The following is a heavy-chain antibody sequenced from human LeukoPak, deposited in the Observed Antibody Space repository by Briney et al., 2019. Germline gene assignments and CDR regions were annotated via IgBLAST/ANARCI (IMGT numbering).Heavy chain of an antibody. D-gene: IGHD3-9*01. CDR1: GFTFSSYA. CDR2: ISYDGSNK. CDR3: AKGPNYNILTGWRKTYNGFPI. Sequence: QSGGSLRLSCAASGFTFSSYAMHWVRQAPGKGLEWVAVISYDGSNKYYADSVKGRFTISRDNSKNTLSLQMNSLRAEDTAVYYCAKGPNYNILTGWRKTYNGFPIWGQGTMVTVSS. J-gene: IGHJ3*02. V-gene: IGHV3-30*04.